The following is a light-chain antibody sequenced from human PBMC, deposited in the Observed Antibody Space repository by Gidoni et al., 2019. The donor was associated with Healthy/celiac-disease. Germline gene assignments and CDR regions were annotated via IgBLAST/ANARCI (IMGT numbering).Light chain of an antibody. Sequence: EIVMTQSPATLSVSPGERATLSCRASQSVSSNLAWYQQKPGQARRLLIYGASTRATGIPARFSGSESGTEFPLTISSLHSEDFSVYYCQQYNNWPSTFGPGTKVDIK. V-gene: IGKV3D-15*01. CDR2: GAS. CDR1: QSVSSN. CDR3: QQYNNWPST. J-gene: IGKJ3*01.